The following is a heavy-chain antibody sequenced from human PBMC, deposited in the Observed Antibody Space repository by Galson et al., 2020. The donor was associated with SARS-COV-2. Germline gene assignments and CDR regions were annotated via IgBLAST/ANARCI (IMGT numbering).Heavy chain of an antibody. D-gene: IGHD1-1*01. CDR2: ILPILGIP. Sequence: SVKVSCKASGGTFKNYAVTWVRQAPGQGLEWMGSILPILGIPNYARKFQGRVTITADTSTNIAYMEVSGLRSDDTALYYCAREGGINDNDLGIGYWGQGTLITVSS. CDR3: AREGGINDNDLGIGY. J-gene: IGHJ4*02. V-gene: IGHV1-69*04. CDR1: GGTFKNYA.